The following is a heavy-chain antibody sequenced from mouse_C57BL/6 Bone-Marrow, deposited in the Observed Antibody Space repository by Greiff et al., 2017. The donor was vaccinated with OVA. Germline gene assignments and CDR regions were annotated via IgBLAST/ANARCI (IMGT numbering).Heavy chain of an antibody. D-gene: IGHD1-1*01. V-gene: IGHV1-80*01. J-gene: IGHJ3*01. CDR2: IYPGDGDT. CDR1: GYAFSSYW. CDR3: ARQTTVVPFAY. Sequence: LQESGAELVKPGASVKISCKASGYAFSSYWMNWVKQRPGKGLEWIGQIYPGDGDTNYNGKFKGKATLTADKSSSTAYMQLSSLTSEDSAVYFCARQTTVVPFAYWGQGTLVTVSA.